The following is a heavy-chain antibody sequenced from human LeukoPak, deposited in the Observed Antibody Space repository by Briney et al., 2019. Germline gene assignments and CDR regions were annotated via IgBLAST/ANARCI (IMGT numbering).Heavy chain of an antibody. CDR2: IYYSGST. Sequence: PSETLSLTCSVSGRSISSYYWSWIRPPPGKGLEYIGYIYYSGSTNYNPSLKIRVTISVYTSKDQFSLNLTSVTAADTAVYYCARLKCISTTCPSRYVMDVWGQGTTVTVSS. CDR1: GRSISSYY. CDR3: ARLKCISTTCPSRYVMDV. J-gene: IGHJ6*02. D-gene: IGHD2-2*01. V-gene: IGHV4-59*01.